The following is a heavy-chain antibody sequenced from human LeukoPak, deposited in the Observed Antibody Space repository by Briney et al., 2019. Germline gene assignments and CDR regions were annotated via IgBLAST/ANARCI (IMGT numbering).Heavy chain of an antibody. CDR1: GFSFRSYE. V-gene: IGHV3-48*03. J-gene: IGHJ4*02. Sequence: PGGSLRHSCAASGFSFRSYEMNWVRQAPGKGLEWVSYISGSGSIIYYADSVKGRFTVSRDNAKNSMYLQMNDLRAEDTAVYYCAREDSDYRNYDFWGQGTLVTVSS. D-gene: IGHD4-11*01. CDR3: AREDSDYRNYDF. CDR2: ISGSGSII.